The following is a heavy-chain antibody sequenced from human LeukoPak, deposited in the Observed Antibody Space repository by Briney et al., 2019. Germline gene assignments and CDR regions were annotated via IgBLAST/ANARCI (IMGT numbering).Heavy chain of an antibody. CDR1: GFPLVNNW. V-gene: IGHV3-7*04. Sequence: PGGSLRLSCAASGFPLVNNWMTWVRQAPGKGLEWVATIKQDGRETYYVDSVKGRFTISRDNARDSVYLQMNILRAEDAAVYYCARPYSSARPYFDYWGQGTLVTVSS. CDR3: ARPYSSARPYFDY. CDR2: IKQDGRET. D-gene: IGHD6-19*01. J-gene: IGHJ4*02.